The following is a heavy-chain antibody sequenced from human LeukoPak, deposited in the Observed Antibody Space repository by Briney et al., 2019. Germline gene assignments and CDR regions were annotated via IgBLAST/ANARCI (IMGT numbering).Heavy chain of an antibody. CDR2: ITSGSSYI. CDR1: GFSFSKYN. V-gene: IGHV3-21*01. Sequence: PGGSLRLSCAASGFSFSKYNMNWVRQAPGKGLEWVSSITSGSSYIYYADSVKGRFTISRDNAKNSLYLQMNSLRAEDTAVYYCARDPYSGSYGNYYYYFMDVWGKGTRSPSP. CDR3: ARDPYSGSYGNYYYYFMDV. J-gene: IGHJ6*03. D-gene: IGHD1-26*01.